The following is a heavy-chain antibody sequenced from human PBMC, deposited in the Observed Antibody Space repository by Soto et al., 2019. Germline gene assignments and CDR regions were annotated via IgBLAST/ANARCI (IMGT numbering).Heavy chain of an antibody. J-gene: IGHJ6*02. CDR2: IYPGDSDT. V-gene: IGHV5-51*01. CDR3: ARQRKDYSGSRSYYCALDV. CDR1: GCTFTHYW. Sequence: PGECLTSSCRSSGCTFTHYWIGWVRQMPGKGLEWVGIIYPGDSDTRYSPALQGQVTISADTSISTAYLQWSSLKASDTGMYYCARQRKDYSGSRSYYCALDVWGRGTLVPVSS. D-gene: IGHD3-22*01.